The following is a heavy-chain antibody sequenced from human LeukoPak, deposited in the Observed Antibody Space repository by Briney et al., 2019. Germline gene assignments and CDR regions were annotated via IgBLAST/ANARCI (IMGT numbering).Heavy chain of an antibody. V-gene: IGHV4-59*01. CDR3: ARRTGYYDGFDY. D-gene: IGHD3/OR15-3a*01. J-gene: IGHJ4*02. CDR2: IYNSGST. Sequence: SETLSLTCTVSGGSMSTYYWSWIRQPPGKGLEWIGNIYNSGSTNYNPSLKRRVTISVDTSKNQFSLKLSSVTAADTAVFYCARRTGYYDGFDYWGQGTLVTVSS. CDR1: GGSMSTYY.